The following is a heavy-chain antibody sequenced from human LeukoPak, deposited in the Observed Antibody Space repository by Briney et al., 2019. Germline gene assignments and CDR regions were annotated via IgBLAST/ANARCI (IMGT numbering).Heavy chain of an antibody. D-gene: IGHD5-18*01. V-gene: IGHV3-53*01. CDR3: AKQGSRWIQLWKGLYYFDY. J-gene: IGHJ4*02. CDR2: VYSGGST. CDR1: GFTVGRNY. Sequence: HPGGSLRLSCAASGFTVGRNYMSWVRQAAGEGLEWVAVVYSGGSTYFADSVRGGFPISRDNSRNTLYLQMSSWRAANTAGFYLAKQGSRWIQLWKGLYYFDYWGQGTLVTVSS.